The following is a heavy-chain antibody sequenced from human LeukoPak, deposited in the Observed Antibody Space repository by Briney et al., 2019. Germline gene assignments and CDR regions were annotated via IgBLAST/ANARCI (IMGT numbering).Heavy chain of an antibody. CDR3: ARVGANSGYDVVSYYYYYMDV. CDR2: ISAYNGNT. Sequence: GASVKVSCKASGYTFTSYGISWVRQAPGQGLEWMGWISAYNGNTNYAQKLQGRVTMTTDTSTSTAYMELRSLRSDDTAVYYCARVGANSGYDVVSYYYYYMDVWGKGTTVTVSS. CDR1: GYTFTSYG. V-gene: IGHV1-18*01. D-gene: IGHD5-12*01. J-gene: IGHJ6*03.